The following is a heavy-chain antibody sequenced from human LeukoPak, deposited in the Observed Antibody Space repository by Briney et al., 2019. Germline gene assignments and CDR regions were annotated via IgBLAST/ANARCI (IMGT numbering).Heavy chain of an antibody. J-gene: IGHJ3*02. D-gene: IGHD3-9*01. V-gene: IGHV5-51*01. Sequence: GGSLRLSCESSGYSFTTYWIAWVRQMPGKGLEWMGIIYPGDSDIRYSPSFRGQVTISAYKSISTAYLQWSRLKASDSVMYYCARVYLDSGTYIAAFDIWGQGTMVTVSS. CDR1: GYSFTTYW. CDR3: ARVYLDSGTYIAAFDI. CDR2: IYPGDSDI.